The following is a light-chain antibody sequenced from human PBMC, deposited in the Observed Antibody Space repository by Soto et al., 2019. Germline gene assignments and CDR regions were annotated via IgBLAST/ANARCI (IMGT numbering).Light chain of an antibody. V-gene: IGKV3-15*01. J-gene: IGKJ4*01. CDR3: QQYNKWPLT. Sequence: EIVMSQFPVTLSVSPGERATLSCRASQSVGSNLAWYQQTPGQAPRLLIYDASTRDTGVPARFSGSGSGTECTLTISSLQSEDFQVYYCQQYNKWPLTFGGGTKVDIK. CDR1: QSVGSN. CDR2: DAS.